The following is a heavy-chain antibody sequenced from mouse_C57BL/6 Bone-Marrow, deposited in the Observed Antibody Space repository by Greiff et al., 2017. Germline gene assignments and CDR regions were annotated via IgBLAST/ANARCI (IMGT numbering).Heavy chain of an antibody. CDR3: AREAYYVAMDY. CDR2: IDPSDSYT. Sequence: QVQLQQPGAELVMPGASVKLSCKASGYTFTSYWMHWVKQRPGQGLEWIGEIDPSDSYTNYNQKFKGKSTLTVDKSSSTAYMQLSSLTSEDSAVCYCAREAYYVAMDYWGQGTSVTVSS. V-gene: IGHV1-69*01. D-gene: IGHD1-1*01. J-gene: IGHJ4*01. CDR1: GYTFTSYW.